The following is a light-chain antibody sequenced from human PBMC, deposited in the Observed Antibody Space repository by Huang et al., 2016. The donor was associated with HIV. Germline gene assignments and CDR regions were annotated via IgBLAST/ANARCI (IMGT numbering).Light chain of an antibody. CDR3: LQSYSMFRT. CDR1: QNIDIY. V-gene: IGKV1-39*01. J-gene: IGKJ2*01. Sequence: TQSPSSLSASVGDTVTITCRASQNIDIYLNWYQQRPGKAPKLLIYTASSLQTGVPSRFSGSGSGTDFTLTIDSLQPEDFATYYCLQSYSMFRTFGQGTKLDFK. CDR2: TAS.